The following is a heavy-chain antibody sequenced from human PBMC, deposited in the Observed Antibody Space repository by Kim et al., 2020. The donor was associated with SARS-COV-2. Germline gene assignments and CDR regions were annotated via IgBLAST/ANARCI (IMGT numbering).Heavy chain of an antibody. CDR1: GGSISSTSYC. Sequence: SETLSLTCTVSGGSISSTSYCWGWIRQPPGKGLEWIGSMYYSGSTYYNPSLKSRVTISVDTSKNQFSLKLSSVTAADTAVYYCARSYGGNAFDYWGQGTLVTVSS. CDR2: MYYSGST. V-gene: IGHV4-39*01. J-gene: IGHJ4*02. D-gene: IGHD4-17*01. CDR3: ARSYGGNAFDY.